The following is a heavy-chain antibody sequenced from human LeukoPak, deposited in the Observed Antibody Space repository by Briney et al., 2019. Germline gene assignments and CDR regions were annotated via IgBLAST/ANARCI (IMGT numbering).Heavy chain of an antibody. D-gene: IGHD6-19*01. CDR2: ISFDGSNK. CDR1: RSAFSNFA. Sequence: GGSLKLSWAASRSAFSNFAMHWVRQAQGKGLQWLAVISFDGSNKYYADSVKGRFSISRDNSKDTLHLQMSSLRDEDTAVYFCAGVSESGWYYFDYWGQGTLVTVSS. J-gene: IGHJ4*02. CDR3: AGVSESGWYYFDY. V-gene: IGHV3-30*03.